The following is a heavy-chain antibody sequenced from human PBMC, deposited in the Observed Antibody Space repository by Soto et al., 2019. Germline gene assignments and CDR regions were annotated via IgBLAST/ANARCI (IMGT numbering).Heavy chain of an antibody. CDR3: ARDPDL. CDR2: ITQGGST. J-gene: IGHJ4*02. V-gene: IGHV4-34*01. CDR1: AGSFSGYY. Sequence: QVQLQQWGAGLLKPSETLSLTCAVYAGSFSGYYWSWIRQPPGKGLEWIGGITQGGSTHYDPSLKSRVTMSVDTSKYQSSLNLSSVTSADTVVYYCARDPDLWGQGTLVTVSS.